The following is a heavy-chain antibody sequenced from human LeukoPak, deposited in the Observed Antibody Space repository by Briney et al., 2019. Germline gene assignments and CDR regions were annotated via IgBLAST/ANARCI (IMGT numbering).Heavy chain of an antibody. J-gene: IGHJ4*02. CDR1: GGSFSGYY. Sequence: SETLSLTCAVYGGSFSGYYWSWIRQPPGKGLEWIGEINHSGSTTYNPSLKSRVTISVDTSKNQFSLKLSSVTAADTAVYYCARLSRRYYYGSGSYYNYWGQGTLVTVSS. V-gene: IGHV4-34*01. CDR2: INHSGST. CDR3: ARLSRRYYYGSGSYYNY. D-gene: IGHD3-10*01.